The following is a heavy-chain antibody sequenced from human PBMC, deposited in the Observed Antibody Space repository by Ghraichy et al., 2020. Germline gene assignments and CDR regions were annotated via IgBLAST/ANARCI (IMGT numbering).Heavy chain of an antibody. CDR2: IKSKTDGGTT. V-gene: IGHV3-15*01. Sequence: GALRLSCAASGFTFSNAWMSWVRQAPGKGLEWVGRIKSKTDGGTTDYAAPVKGRFTISRDDSKNTLYLQMNSLKTEDTAVYYCTTPYYDFWSGYSWFPRDDYWGQGTLVTVSS. J-gene: IGHJ4*02. CDR1: GFTFSNAW. CDR3: TTPYYDFWSGYSWFPRDDY. D-gene: IGHD3-3*01.